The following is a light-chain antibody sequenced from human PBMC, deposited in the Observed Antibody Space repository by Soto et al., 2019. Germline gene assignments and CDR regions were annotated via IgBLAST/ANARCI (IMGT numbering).Light chain of an antibody. Sequence: QSVLTQPPSVSAAPGQKVTISCSGSSSNIGNNYVSWYQQLPGTAPKLLIYENNKRPSVIPDRFAGCKSGPSATLGITGLQTGDEADYYCGSWDTSLSAMLFGGGTKVTVL. CDR2: ENN. CDR3: GSWDTSLSAML. V-gene: IGLV1-51*02. J-gene: IGLJ2*01. CDR1: SSNIGNNY.